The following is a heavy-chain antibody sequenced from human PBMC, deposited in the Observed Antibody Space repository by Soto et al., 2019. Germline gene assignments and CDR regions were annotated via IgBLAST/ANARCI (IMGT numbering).Heavy chain of an antibody. CDR3: ARDITRFGEVLHS. CDR1: GFTFSDFA. V-gene: IGHV3-30-3*01. CDR2: ISYDGSSK. D-gene: IGHD3-10*01. J-gene: IGHJ4*02. Sequence: QVQLVESGGGVVQPGRSLRLSCAVSGFTFSDFAMHWVRQAPGKGLEWVTLISYDGSSKYYVDSVKGRFTISRDNSKNTLYLQMNSLRTEDTAVYYCARDITRFGEVLHSWGQGTQVTVSS.